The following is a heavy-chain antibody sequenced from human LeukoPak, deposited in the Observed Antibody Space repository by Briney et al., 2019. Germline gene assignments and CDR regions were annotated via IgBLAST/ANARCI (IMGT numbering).Heavy chain of an antibody. J-gene: IGHJ4*02. Sequence: ASVKVSCKASGYSFTNYYMHWVRQAPGQGLEWMGWINPNSGDTSSAQKFQGRVTMTRDTSISTVYMEVSCLRSDDTAIYYCARAVRLHGGPYLLGLWGQGTLVTVSS. CDR1: GYSFTNYY. D-gene: IGHD3-16*01. CDR2: INPNSGDT. CDR3: ARAVRLHGGPYLLGL. V-gene: IGHV1-2*02.